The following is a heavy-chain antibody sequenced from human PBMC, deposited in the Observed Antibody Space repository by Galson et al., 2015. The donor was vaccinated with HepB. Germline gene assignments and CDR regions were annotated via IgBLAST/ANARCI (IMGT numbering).Heavy chain of an antibody. V-gene: IGHV3-33*01. J-gene: IGHJ4*02. D-gene: IGHD2/OR15-2a*01. CDR2: FWNERDSE. Sequence: SLRLSCAASRFSFSNYWMSWVRQAPGKGLEWVADFWNERDSEYYADSVKGRFTVSRDISKNTQYLDMNSLRAEDTAVYYCARDRDRTTFFFDHWVQGTLVTVSS. CDR3: ARDRDRTTFFFDH. CDR1: RFSFSNYW.